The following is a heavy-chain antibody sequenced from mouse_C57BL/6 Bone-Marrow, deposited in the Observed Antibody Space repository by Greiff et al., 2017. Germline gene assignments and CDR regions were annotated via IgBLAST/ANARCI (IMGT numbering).Heavy chain of an antibody. CDR2: IDPSDSYT. CDR3: ARVGERPYYFDD. CDR1: GYTFTSYW. D-gene: IGHD1-2*01. V-gene: IGHV1-69*01. J-gene: IGHJ2*01. Sequence: QVQLQQPGAELVMPGASVKLSCKASGYTFTSYWMHWVKQRPGQGLEWIGEIDPSDSYTNYNQKFKGKSTLTVDKSSSTAYMQLSSLKSEDSTVYYCARVGERPYYFDDWGQGTTLTVAS.